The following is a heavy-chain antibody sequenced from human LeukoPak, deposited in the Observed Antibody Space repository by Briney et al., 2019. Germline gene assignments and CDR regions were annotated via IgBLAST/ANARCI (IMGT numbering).Heavy chain of an antibody. V-gene: IGHV3-21*01. CDR2: ISSSSSYI. Sequence: GGSLRLSCAASGFTFSSYSMNWVRQAPGKGLEWVSSISSSSSYIYYADSVKGRFTISRDNAKNSLYLQMNSLRAEDTAVYYCARGGSEYMRSSTSPFDYWGQGTLVTVSS. CDR3: ARGGSEYMRSSTSPFDY. D-gene: IGHD2-2*01. CDR1: GFTFSSYS. J-gene: IGHJ4*02.